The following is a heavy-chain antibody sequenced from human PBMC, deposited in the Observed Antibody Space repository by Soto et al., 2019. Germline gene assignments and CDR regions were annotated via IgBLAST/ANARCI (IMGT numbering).Heavy chain of an antibody. CDR3: AKDGWLRLDDAFDI. D-gene: IGHD5-12*01. V-gene: IGHV3-23*01. Sequence: GGSLRLSCAASGFTFSSYAMSWVRQAPGKGLEWVSGISGGGGSTYYADSVKGRFTISRDNSKNTLYLQMNRLRAEDTAVYYCAKDGWLRLDDAFDIWGQGTMVTVSS. CDR2: ISGGGGST. CDR1: GFTFSSYA. J-gene: IGHJ3*02.